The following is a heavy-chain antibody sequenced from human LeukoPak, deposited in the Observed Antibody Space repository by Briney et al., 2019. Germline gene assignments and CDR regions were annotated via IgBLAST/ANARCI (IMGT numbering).Heavy chain of an antibody. V-gene: IGHV3-48*01. J-gene: IGHJ5*01. CDR2: ISSSSKTM. Sequence: GGSLRLSCAASAFTLSTYSMTWVRQAPGKGLEWLSYISSSSKTMYYADSVKGRFTISRDNAKNSLYLQMNSLRVEDTAVYYCARVSTVWNRFDSWGQGTLVTVSS. D-gene: IGHD5/OR15-5a*01. CDR3: ARVSTVWNRFDS. CDR1: AFTLSTYS.